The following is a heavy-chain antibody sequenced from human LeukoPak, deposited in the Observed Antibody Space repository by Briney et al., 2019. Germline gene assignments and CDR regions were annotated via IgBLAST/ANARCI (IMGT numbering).Heavy chain of an antibody. D-gene: IGHD2-8*01. Sequence: GGSLRLSCAASGFTFSSYSMNWVRQAPGKGLEWVSSISSSSSYIYYAGSVKGRFTISRDNAKNSLYLQMNSLRAEDTAVYYCARDMGYCTNGVCWSNWFDPWGQGTLVTISS. CDR2: ISSSSSYI. V-gene: IGHV3-21*01. J-gene: IGHJ5*02. CDR1: GFTFSSYS. CDR3: ARDMGYCTNGVCWSNWFDP.